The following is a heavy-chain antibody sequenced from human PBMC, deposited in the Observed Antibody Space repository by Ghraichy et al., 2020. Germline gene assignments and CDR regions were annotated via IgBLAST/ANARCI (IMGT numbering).Heavy chain of an antibody. Sequence: GGSLRLSCAASGFSFSTYAMSWVRQAPGKGLQWVSSIHENGANTYYADSVKGRFTISRDNSKNTLYLQLNSLRADDTAVYYCATLPSPRGSYRDFFDYWGQGALVTASS. CDR3: ATLPSPRGSYRDFFDY. D-gene: IGHD1-26*01. V-gene: IGHV3-23*01. CDR1: GFSFSTYA. J-gene: IGHJ4*02. CDR2: IHENGANT.